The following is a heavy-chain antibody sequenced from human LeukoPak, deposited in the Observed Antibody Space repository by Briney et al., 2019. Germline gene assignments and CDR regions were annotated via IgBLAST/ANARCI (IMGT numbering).Heavy chain of an antibody. Sequence: ASVKVSCKASGYTFTSYAMNWVRQAPGQGLEWMGWINTITGNPTYAQGFTGRFVFSLDTSVSSTYLQINSLEAEDTAVYYCARDASSSSWYLLDYWGQGTLVTVSS. CDR3: ARDASSSSWYLLDY. V-gene: IGHV7-4-1*02. CDR1: GYTFTSYA. J-gene: IGHJ4*02. CDR2: INTITGNP. D-gene: IGHD6-13*01.